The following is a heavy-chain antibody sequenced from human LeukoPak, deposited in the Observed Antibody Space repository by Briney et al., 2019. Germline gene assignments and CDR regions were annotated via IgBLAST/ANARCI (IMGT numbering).Heavy chain of an antibody. J-gene: IGHJ4*02. CDR3: ARGTRSPDY. Sequence: GSLRLSCAASGFTFSSCWMSWVRQAPGKGLEWVANIKQDGSERYYADSVKGRFTISRDNAKNSLYLQMNSLRAEDTALYYCARGTRSPDYWGQGTLVTVSS. CDR1: GFTFSSCW. V-gene: IGHV3-7*01. CDR2: IKQDGSER. D-gene: IGHD2-15*01.